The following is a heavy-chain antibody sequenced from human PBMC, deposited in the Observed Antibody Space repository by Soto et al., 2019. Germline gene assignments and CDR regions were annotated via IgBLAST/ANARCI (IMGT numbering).Heavy chain of an antibody. D-gene: IGHD6-13*01. CDR1: GFTFSSYG. Sequence: QVQLVESGEGVVQPGRSLRLSCAASGFTFSSYGMHWVRQAPGKGLEWVAVISYDGSNKYYADSVKGRFTISRDNSKNTLYLQMNSLRAEDTAVYYCAKVDAAAADYWGQGTLVTVSS. V-gene: IGHV3-30*18. J-gene: IGHJ4*02. CDR2: ISYDGSNK. CDR3: AKVDAAAADY.